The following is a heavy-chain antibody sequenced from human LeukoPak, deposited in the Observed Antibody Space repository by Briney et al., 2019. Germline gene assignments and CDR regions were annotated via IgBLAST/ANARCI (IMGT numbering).Heavy chain of an antibody. D-gene: IGHD2-2*01. Sequence: GGSLRLSCAASGFTVSSNYMSWVRQAPGKGLEWVSVIYSGGSTYYADSVKGRFTISRDNSKNTLYLQMNSLRAEDTAVYYCARDSSFVVPAAGASFYGMDVWGQGTTVTVSS. J-gene: IGHJ6*02. CDR2: IYSGGST. V-gene: IGHV3-53*01. CDR3: ARDSSFVVPAAGASFYGMDV. CDR1: GFTVSSNY.